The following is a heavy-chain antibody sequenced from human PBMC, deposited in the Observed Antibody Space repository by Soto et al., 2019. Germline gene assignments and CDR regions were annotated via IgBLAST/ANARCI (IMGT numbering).Heavy chain of an antibody. CDR1: GFTFSSYA. Sequence: EVQLLESGGGLVQPGGSLRLSCAASGFTFSSYAMSWVRQAPGKGLEWVSAISGSGGSTYYADSVKGRFTISRDNSKNTLYLQMNSLRAEDTAVYYCAKAPPGLSSGWYGAIPPLRWYFDLWGRGTLVTVSS. J-gene: IGHJ2*01. D-gene: IGHD6-19*01. CDR3: AKAPPGLSSGWYGAIPPLRWYFDL. CDR2: ISGSGGST. V-gene: IGHV3-23*01.